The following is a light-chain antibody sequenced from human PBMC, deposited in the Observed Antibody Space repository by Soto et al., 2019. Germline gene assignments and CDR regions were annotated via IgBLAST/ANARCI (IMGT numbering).Light chain of an antibody. Sequence: EIVMTQYPATLSVSPGERATLSCRASQSVSSSYLAWYQQKPGQAPRLLIYGASSRATGIPDRFSGSGSGTDFTLTISRLEPEDFAVYYCQQYGRKFGQGTKVDIK. CDR3: QQYGRK. J-gene: IGKJ1*01. CDR1: QSVSSSY. CDR2: GAS. V-gene: IGKV3-20*01.